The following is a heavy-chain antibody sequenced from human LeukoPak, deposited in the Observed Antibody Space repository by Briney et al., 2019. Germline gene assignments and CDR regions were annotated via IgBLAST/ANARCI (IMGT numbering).Heavy chain of an antibody. Sequence: GGSLRLSCAASGFTFSNYNMNWVRQPPGKGLQWVSYISSSSNIIYYADSVKGRFTISRDNAKNSLFLQMNSLRAEDTAVYYCARGQVLGNWGQGTLVTVSS. CDR3: ARGQVLGN. J-gene: IGHJ4*02. CDR1: GFTFSNYN. D-gene: IGHD2/OR15-2a*01. CDR2: ISSSSNII. V-gene: IGHV3-48*01.